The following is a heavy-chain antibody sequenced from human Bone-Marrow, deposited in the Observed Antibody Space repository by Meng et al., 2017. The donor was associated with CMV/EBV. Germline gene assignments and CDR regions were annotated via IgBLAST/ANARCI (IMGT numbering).Heavy chain of an antibody. D-gene: IGHD2-2*01. CDR1: GFTFSSYS. J-gene: IGHJ6*02. Sequence: GESLKISCAASGFTFSSYSMNWVRQAPGKGLEWVSSISSSSSYIYYADSVKGRFTISRDNAKNSLYLQMNSLRAEDTAVYYCARDARGDVVVPAAMGDYYYYYGMDVWGQGTTVTVSS. CDR3: ARDARGDVVVPAAMGDYYYYYGMDV. V-gene: IGHV3-21*01. CDR2: ISSSSSYI.